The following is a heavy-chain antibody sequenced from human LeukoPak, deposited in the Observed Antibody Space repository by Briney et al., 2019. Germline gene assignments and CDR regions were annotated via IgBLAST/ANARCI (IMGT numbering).Heavy chain of an antibody. CDR3: AKGTVVRLFDY. CDR2: IYYSGST. V-gene: IGHV4-30-4*08. Sequence: PSQTQSLTCTVSGGSISSGDYYWSWIRQPPGMGLEWIGYIYYSGSTYYNPSLKSRVTISVDTSKNQFSLKLSSVTAADTAVYYCAKGTVVRLFDYWGQGTLVTVSS. CDR1: GGSISSGDYY. J-gene: IGHJ4*02. D-gene: IGHD4-23*01.